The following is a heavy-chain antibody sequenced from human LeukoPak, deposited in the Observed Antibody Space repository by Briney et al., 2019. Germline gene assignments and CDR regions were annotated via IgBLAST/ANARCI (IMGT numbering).Heavy chain of an antibody. J-gene: IGHJ4*02. CDR2: IYYSGST. D-gene: IGHD3-22*01. CDR3: ARYYYDSSGFGPDY. V-gene: IGHV4-59*01. CDR1: GGSISTYY. Sequence: PSETLSLTCTVSGGSISTYYGSWIRQPPGKGLEWIGYIYYSGSTNYNPSLKSRVAISVDTSKNQFSLKLSSVTAADTAVYYCARYYYDSSGFGPDYWGQGTLVTVSS.